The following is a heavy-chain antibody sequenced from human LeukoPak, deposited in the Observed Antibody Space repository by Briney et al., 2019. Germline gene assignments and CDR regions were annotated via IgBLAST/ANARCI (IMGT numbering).Heavy chain of an antibody. CDR2: IYYSGST. Sequence: SETLSLTCTVSGGFISSSSYYWGWIRQPRGKGLEWIGSIYYSGSTNYNPSLKSRVTISIDTSKNHFSLKLSSVTAADTAVYYCARHGDYYDSSGYHRFDYWGQGTLVTASS. D-gene: IGHD3-22*01. CDR3: ARHGDYYDSSGYHRFDY. V-gene: IGHV4-39*01. CDR1: GGFISSSSYY. J-gene: IGHJ4*02.